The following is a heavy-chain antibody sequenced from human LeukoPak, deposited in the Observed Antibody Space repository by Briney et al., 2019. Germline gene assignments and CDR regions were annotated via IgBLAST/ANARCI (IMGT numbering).Heavy chain of an antibody. D-gene: IGHD3-10*01. V-gene: IGHV3-30*04. CDR2: ISYDGSNK. Sequence: GGSMRLSCAASGFTFSSYAMHWVRQAPGKGLEWVAVISYDGSNKYYAGSVKGRFTISRDNSKNTLYLQMNSLRAEDTAVYYCARDLGISGAYGSDAFDIWGQGTMVTVSS. CDR3: ARDLGISGAYGSDAFDI. CDR1: GFTFSSYA. J-gene: IGHJ3*02.